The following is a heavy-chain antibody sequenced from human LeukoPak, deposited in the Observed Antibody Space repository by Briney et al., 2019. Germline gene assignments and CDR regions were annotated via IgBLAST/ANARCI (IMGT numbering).Heavy chain of an antibody. CDR2: ISHNAGP. Sequence: SETLSLTCGVSGGSLRGYYWTWIRQPPGKGPEWIGEISHNAGPNYNPSLKSRVTISIDTPNNQFSLKMNSVTAADTAVYYCARAPPGRPFDYWGQGTLVTVSS. CDR1: GGSLRGYY. D-gene: IGHD6-6*01. J-gene: IGHJ4*02. CDR3: ARAPPGRPFDY. V-gene: IGHV4-34*01.